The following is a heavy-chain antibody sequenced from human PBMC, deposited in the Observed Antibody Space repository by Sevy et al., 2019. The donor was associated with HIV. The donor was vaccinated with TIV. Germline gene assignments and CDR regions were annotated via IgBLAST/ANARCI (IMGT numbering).Heavy chain of an antibody. CDR3: VRAIAADGSF. Sequence: GVSLRLPCVASGFTLNSYWMSWVRQAPGKGLEWVANIKQDGSVRYYVDSVKGRFTISRDNARNLVYLQMNSLRVEDTALYYCVRAIAADGSFWGQGTLVTVSS. D-gene: IGHD6-13*01. J-gene: IGHJ4*02. CDR2: IKQDGSVR. V-gene: IGHV3-7*01. CDR1: GFTLNSYW.